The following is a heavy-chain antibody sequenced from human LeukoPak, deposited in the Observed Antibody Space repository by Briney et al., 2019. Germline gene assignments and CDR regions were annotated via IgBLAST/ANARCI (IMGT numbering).Heavy chain of an antibody. J-gene: IGHJ4*02. V-gene: IGHV1-69*13. CDR1: GGTFSSYG. Sequence: SVKVSCKASGGTFSSYGVSWVRQAPGQGLEWMGGIIPIFGTANYAQKFQGRVTITADESTSTAYMELSSLRSEDTAVHYCARRPPQIHLFDYWGQGTLVTVSS. CDR2: IIPIFGTA. CDR3: ARRPPQIHLFDY.